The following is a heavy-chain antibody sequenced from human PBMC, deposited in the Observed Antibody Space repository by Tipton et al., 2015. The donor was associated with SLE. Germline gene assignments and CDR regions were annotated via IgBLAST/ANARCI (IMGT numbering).Heavy chain of an antibody. CDR3: ARDNDDSYYFDY. CDR2: ITPSAGST. CDR1: GYTFTGYY. V-gene: IGHV1-46*01. Sequence: QLVQSGAEVKKPGASVKVSCKASGYTFTGYYMHWVRQAPGLGLEWMGIITPSAGSTSNAQKFQGRVTLTRDTSTSTVYMELSSLRSEDTAVYYCARDNDDSYYFDYWGQGTLVTVSS. D-gene: IGHD1-1*01. J-gene: IGHJ4*02.